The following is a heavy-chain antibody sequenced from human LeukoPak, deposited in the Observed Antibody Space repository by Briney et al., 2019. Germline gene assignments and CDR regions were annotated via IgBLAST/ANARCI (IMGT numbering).Heavy chain of an antibody. Sequence: GGSLRLSCVASGFSFSSRWMSWVRQAPGKGLEWVAHISEDGRRRDYVDSLRGRFTISRDNAKDSLFLELNSLRDEDTAVYYCASDWGWAFDPWGQGTLVTVFS. D-gene: IGHD3-16*01. CDR3: ASDWGWAFDP. CDR1: GFSFSSRW. J-gene: IGHJ5*02. CDR2: ISEDGRRR. V-gene: IGHV3-7*01.